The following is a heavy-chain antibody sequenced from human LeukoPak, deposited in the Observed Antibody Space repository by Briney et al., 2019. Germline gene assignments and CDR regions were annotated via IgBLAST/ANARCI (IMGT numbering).Heavy chain of an antibody. CDR3: AKAALRYQLLSSLDY. CDR1: GITFSSYA. J-gene: IGHJ4*02. Sequence: PGGSLRLSCAASGITFSSYAMNWARQAPGKGLEWVSAISGSGASTYYADSVKGRFTISRDNSKNTLYLQMNSLRAEDTAIYYCAKAALRYQLLSSLDYWGQGTLVTVSS. V-gene: IGHV3-23*01. CDR2: ISGSGAST. D-gene: IGHD2-2*01.